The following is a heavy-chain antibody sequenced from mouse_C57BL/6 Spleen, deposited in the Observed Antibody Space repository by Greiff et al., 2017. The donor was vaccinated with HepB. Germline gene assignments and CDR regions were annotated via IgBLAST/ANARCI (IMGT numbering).Heavy chain of an antibody. CDR2: IDPETGGT. Sequence: VKLMESGAELVRPGASVTLSCKASGYTFTDYEMHWVKQTPVHGLEWIGAIDPETGGTAYNQKFKGKAILTADKSSSTAYMELRSLTSEDSAVYYCTRSSDGSPLAYWGQGTLVTVSA. CDR1: GYTFTDYE. J-gene: IGHJ3*01. V-gene: IGHV1-15*01. D-gene: IGHD2-3*01. CDR3: TRSSDGSPLAY.